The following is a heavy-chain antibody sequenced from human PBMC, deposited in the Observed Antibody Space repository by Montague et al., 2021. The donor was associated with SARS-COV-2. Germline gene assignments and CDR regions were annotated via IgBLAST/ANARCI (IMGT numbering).Heavy chain of an antibody. V-gene: IGHV3-13*01. CDR2: IGTAGDT. CDR3: ARDPGTMTSSWYFDL. D-gene: IGHD1-1*01. J-gene: IGHJ2*01. CDR1: GFTFSSYD. Sequence: SLRLSCAASGFTFSSYDMHWVRQATGKGLEWVSAIGTAGDTYYPGSVKGRFTISRENAKNSLYLQMNSLRAGDTAVYYCARDPGTMTSSWYFDLWGRGALVTVSS.